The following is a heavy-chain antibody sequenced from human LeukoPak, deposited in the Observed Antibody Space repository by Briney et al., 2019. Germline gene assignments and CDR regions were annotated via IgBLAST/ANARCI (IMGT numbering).Heavy chain of an antibody. CDR3: ARDIERYCSGGSCYANYYYGMDV. D-gene: IGHD2-15*01. Sequence: PSETLSLTCTVSGGSISSGGYYWSWIRQHPRKGLEWIGYIYYSGSTYYNPSLKSRVTISVDTSKNQFSLKLSSVTAADTAVYYCARDIERYCSGGSCYANYYYGMDVWGQGTTVTVSS. CDR2: IYYSGST. V-gene: IGHV4-31*03. J-gene: IGHJ6*02. CDR1: GGSISSGGYY.